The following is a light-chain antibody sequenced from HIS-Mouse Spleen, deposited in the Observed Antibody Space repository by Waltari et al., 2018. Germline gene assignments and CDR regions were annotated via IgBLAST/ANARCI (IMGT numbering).Light chain of an antibody. CDR1: QSLVHSDGNTY. CDR3: MQGTHWPWT. J-gene: IGKJ1*01. V-gene: IGKV2-30*02. Sequence: DVVMTQSPLSLPVTLGQPASISCRSSQSLVHSDGNTYLNWFQQRPGQSPRRLIYKVANRDSGVPDRVSGSGSGTDFTLKSSRVEAEDVGVYYCMQGTHWPWTFGQGTKVEIK. CDR2: KVA.